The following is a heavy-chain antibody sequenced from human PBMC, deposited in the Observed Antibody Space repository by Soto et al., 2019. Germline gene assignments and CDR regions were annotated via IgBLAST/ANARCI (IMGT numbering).Heavy chain of an antibody. CDR3: ARESGDRVSLSPYMDV. Sequence: EVQLVESGGGLVQPGGSLRLSCAASGFTFSSYAMHWVRQAPGKGLEYVSAISSNGGSTYYANSVKGRFTISRDNSKNTLYLQMGSLRAEDMAVYYCARESGDRVSLSPYMDVWGKGTTVTVSS. J-gene: IGHJ6*03. CDR2: ISSNGGST. CDR1: GFTFSSYA. V-gene: IGHV3-64*01. D-gene: IGHD7-27*01.